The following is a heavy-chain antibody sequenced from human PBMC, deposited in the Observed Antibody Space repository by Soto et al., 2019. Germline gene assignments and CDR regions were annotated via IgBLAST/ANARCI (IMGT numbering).Heavy chain of an antibody. CDR2: ISAYNGNT. CDR1: GYTFTSYG. CDR3: ARHPQPPYFYGSGSYSGGWFDP. J-gene: IGHJ5*02. D-gene: IGHD3-10*01. V-gene: IGHV1-18*01. Sequence: QVQLVQSGAEVKKPGASVKVSCKASGYTFTSYGISWVRQAPGQGLEWMGWISAYNGNTNYAQKLQGRVTMTTDTSKSTAYMELRSLRSDDTAVYYCARHPQPPYFYGSGSYSGGWFDPWGQGTMVTVSS.